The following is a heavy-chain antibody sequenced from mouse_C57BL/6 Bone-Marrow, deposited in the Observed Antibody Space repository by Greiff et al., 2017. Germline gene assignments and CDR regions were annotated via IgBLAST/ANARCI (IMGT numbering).Heavy chain of an antibody. J-gene: IGHJ4*01. CDR1: GYTFTSYW. D-gene: IGHD2-14*01. CDR3: ARGRYHGYCARDY. V-gene: IGHV1-52*01. Sequence: VQLQQPGAELVRPGSSVKLSCKASGYTFTSYWMHWVKQRPIQGLEWIGNIDPSDSETNYNQKFKDKATLTVDKSSSTAYMQLSSLTSEDSAVYYCARGRYHGYCARDYWGQGTSVTVSS. CDR2: IDPSDSET.